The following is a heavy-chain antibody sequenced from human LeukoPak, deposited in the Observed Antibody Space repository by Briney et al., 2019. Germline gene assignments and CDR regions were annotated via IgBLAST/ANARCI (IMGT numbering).Heavy chain of an antibody. CDR3: ARAGFLITFGGVIS. CDR2: ISGSGNYT. CDR1: GFTFSNYA. V-gene: IGHV3-23*01. Sequence: GGSLRLSCAASGFTFSNYAMSWVRQAPGKGLEWVSCISGSGNYTYYADSVKGRFTISRDNSKNTLYLQMNSLRAEDTAIYYCARAGFLITFGGVISWGQGTLVTVSS. D-gene: IGHD3-16*02. J-gene: IGHJ5*02.